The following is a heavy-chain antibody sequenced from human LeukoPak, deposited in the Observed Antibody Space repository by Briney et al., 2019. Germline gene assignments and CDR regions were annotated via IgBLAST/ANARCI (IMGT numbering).Heavy chain of an antibody. CDR1: GFTFSSYA. CDR3: ARDLETNPSDYYYYGMDV. CDR2: ISYDGSNK. V-gene: IGHV3-30-3*01. Sequence: GGSLRLSCAASGFTFSSYAMHWVRQAPGKGLEWVAVISYDGSNKYYADSVKGRFTISRDNSKNTLYLQMNSLRAEDTAVYYCARDLETNPSDYYYYGMDVWGQGTTVTVSS. J-gene: IGHJ6*02.